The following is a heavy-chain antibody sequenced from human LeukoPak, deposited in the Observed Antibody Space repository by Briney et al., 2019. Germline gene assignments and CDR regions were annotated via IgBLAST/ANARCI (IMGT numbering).Heavy chain of an antibody. CDR2: INHSGST. D-gene: IGHD6-13*01. CDR1: GGSFSGYY. V-gene: IGHV4-34*01. Sequence: PSETLSLTCAVYGGSFSGYYWSWIRQPPGKGLDWIGEINHSGSTNYNPSLKSRVTISVDTSKNQFSLKLSSVTAADTAVYYCASRPSIAAAGIGWFDPWGQGTLVTVSS. J-gene: IGHJ5*02. CDR3: ASRPSIAAAGIGWFDP.